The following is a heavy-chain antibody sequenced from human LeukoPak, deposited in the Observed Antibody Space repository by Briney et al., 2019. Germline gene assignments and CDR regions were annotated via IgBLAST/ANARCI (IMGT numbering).Heavy chain of an antibody. Sequence: GGSLRLSCAASGFTFSSYGMDWVRQAPGKGLEWVAVIWYDGSNKYYADSVKGRFTISRDNSKNTLYLQMNSLRAEDTAVYYCAKDTRGIAVAGNFDYWGQGTLVTVSS. CDR1: GFTFSSYG. D-gene: IGHD6-19*01. J-gene: IGHJ4*02. V-gene: IGHV3-33*06. CDR3: AKDTRGIAVAGNFDY. CDR2: IWYDGSNK.